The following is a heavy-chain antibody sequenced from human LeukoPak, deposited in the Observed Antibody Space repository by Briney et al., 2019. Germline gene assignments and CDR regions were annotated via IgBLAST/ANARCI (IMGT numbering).Heavy chain of an antibody. V-gene: IGHV4-28*05. Sequence: SGTLSLTCAVSGDSITRSDWWACIRQPPGKGLEWLGNIYYSGRVYHNPSLQTRVTMSVDSSKNQFSLRLGSVTAVDTAVYFCAKTRSGTYYSDSFDIWGQGILVTVSS. D-gene: IGHD1-26*01. CDR2: IYYSGRV. J-gene: IGHJ3*02. CDR1: GDSITRSDW. CDR3: AKTRSGTYYSDSFDI.